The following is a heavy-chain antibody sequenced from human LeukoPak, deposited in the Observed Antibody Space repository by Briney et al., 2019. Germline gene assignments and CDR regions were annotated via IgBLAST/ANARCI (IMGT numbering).Heavy chain of an antibody. CDR1: GGSISSYY. J-gene: IGHJ5*02. D-gene: IGHD2/OR15-2a*01. V-gene: IGHV4-59*08. Sequence: PSETLSLTCTVSGGSISSYYWSWIRQPPGKGLEWIGYIYYSGSTNYNPSLKSRVTISVDTSKNQFSLKLDSVTAADTAVYYCARAPDFFNWFDPWGQGTLVTVSS. CDR2: IYYSGST. CDR3: ARAPDFFNWFDP.